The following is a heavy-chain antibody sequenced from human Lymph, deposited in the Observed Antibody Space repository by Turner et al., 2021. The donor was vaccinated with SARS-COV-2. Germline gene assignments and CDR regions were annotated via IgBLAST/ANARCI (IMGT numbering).Heavy chain of an antibody. CDR3: AKDPNWYVLSAVDY. J-gene: IGHJ4*02. V-gene: IGHV3-23*01. D-gene: IGHD1-1*01. CDR1: GFTFSSYA. CDR2: ISSSGGNT. Sequence: VHLLESGGGLVQPGWSLKLSCAASGFTFSSYAMSWVRQAPGKGLEWVSGISSSGGNTYYADSVKGRFTISRDNSKNTLYLQMNSLRAEDTAVYYCAKDPNWYVLSAVDYWGQGTLVTVSS.